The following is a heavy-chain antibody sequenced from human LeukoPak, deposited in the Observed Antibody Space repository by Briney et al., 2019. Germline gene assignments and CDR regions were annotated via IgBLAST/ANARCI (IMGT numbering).Heavy chain of an antibody. Sequence: GGSLRLSCAASGFTFSSYAMSWVRQAPGKGLEWVSTISGSGGNTYYADSVKGRFTISRDNSKNTLYLHMNSLRAEDTAVYYCVNGYTYGQNWGQGTLVTVSS. J-gene: IGHJ4*02. CDR2: ISGSGGNT. CDR3: VNGYTYGQN. D-gene: IGHD5-18*01. CDR1: GFTFSSYA. V-gene: IGHV3-23*01.